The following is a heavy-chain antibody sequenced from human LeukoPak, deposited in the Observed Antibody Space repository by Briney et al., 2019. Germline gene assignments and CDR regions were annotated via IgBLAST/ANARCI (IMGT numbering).Heavy chain of an antibody. V-gene: IGHV3-48*02. CDR2: ISDSSSLT. J-gene: IGHJ6*02. Sequence: SGGSLRLSCAASGFTFSSFGMNWGRQAPGKGLEWVSYISDSSSLTYYADSVKGRFTISRDNAKNSLSLQLNSLRDEDTAVYFCAKVIRGGYGMDVWGQGTTVTVSS. D-gene: IGHD3-10*01. CDR1: GFTFSSFG. CDR3: AKVIRGGYGMDV.